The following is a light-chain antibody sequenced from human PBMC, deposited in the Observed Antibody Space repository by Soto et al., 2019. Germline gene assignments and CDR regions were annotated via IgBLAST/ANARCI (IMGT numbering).Light chain of an antibody. CDR2: GAS. J-gene: IGKJ1*01. CDR3: QHYGRSPYT. Sequence: EIVLPQSPGTLSLSPGERATLSRRASQTVSRSYLAWYQQKPGQAPRLLIYGASSRATGTPDRFSGSESGTDFTLIISRLEPEDFAVYFCQHYGRSPYTFGQGNKVDIK. V-gene: IGKV3-20*01. CDR1: QTVSRSY.